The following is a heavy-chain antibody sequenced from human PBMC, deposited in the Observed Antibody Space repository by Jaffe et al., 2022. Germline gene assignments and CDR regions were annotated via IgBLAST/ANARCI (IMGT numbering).Heavy chain of an antibody. Sequence: QLQLHESGPGLVKPSETLSLTCTVSGGSISTTDYYWDWIRQPPGKGLEWIGNVRSSGVTYYNPSLTSRVTMSVDKSKNQFSLNISSVTAADTALYYCARHPPRSNWFDPWGQGTLVIVSS. V-gene: IGHV4-39*01. CDR2: VRSSGVT. CDR3: ARHPPRSNWFDP. CDR1: GGSISTTDYY. J-gene: IGHJ5*02.